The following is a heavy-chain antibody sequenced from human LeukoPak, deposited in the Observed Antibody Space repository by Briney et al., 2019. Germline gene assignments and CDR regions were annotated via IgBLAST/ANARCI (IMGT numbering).Heavy chain of an antibody. D-gene: IGHD6-19*01. CDR1: GFTSSSYA. J-gene: IGHJ1*01. V-gene: IGHV3-23*01. Sequence: GGSLRLSCAASGFTSSSYAMSWVRQAPGKGLEWVSAISGSGGSTSYADSVKGRFTISRDNSKNTLYLQMNSLRAEDTAVYYCAKDSGGWYEYFQHWGQGTLVTVSS. CDR2: ISGSGGST. CDR3: AKDSGGWYEYFQH.